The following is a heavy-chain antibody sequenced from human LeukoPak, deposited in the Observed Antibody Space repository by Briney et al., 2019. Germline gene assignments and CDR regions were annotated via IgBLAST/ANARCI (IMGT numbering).Heavy chain of an antibody. V-gene: IGHV3-7*01. CDR3: ARAEGIVGAIFDY. CDR2: IKQDGSEK. CDR1: GFTFSSYG. Sequence: GGSLRLSCAASGFTFSSYGMSWVRQAPGKGLEWVANIKQDGSEKYYVDSVKGRFTISRDNAKNSLYLQMNSLRAEDTAVYSCARAEGIVGAIFDYWGQGTLVTVSS. J-gene: IGHJ4*02. D-gene: IGHD1-26*01.